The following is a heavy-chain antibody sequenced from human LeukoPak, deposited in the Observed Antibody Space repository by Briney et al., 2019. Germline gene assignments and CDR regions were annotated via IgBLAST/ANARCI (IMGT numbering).Heavy chain of an antibody. CDR3: ARGSLAVAFDY. CDR1: GGSFSGYY. D-gene: IGHD6-19*01. CDR2: INHSGST. Sequence: SETLSLTCAVYGGSFSGYYWSWIRQPPGKGLEWIGEINHSGSTNYNPSLKSRVTISVDTSKNQFSLKLRSVTAADTAVYYCARGSLAVAFDYWGQGTLVIVSS. V-gene: IGHV4-34*01. J-gene: IGHJ4*02.